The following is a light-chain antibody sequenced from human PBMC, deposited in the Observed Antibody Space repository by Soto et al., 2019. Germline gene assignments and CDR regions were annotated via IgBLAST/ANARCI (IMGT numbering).Light chain of an antibody. J-gene: IGKJ4*01. CDR2: GAS. Sequence: EMVMTQSPATLSVSPGERATLSCRASQSVSSYLAWYHQKPGQAPRLLIYGASTRATGIPARFSGSGSGTEFTLTISRLEPEDFAVYYCQQYGNSPLTFGGGTKVDI. CDR1: QSVSSY. CDR3: QQYGNSPLT. V-gene: IGKV3-15*01.